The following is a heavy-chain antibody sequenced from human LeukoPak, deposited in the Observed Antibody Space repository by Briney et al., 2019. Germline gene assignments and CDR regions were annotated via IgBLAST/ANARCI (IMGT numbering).Heavy chain of an antibody. CDR2: ISGSGGST. J-gene: IGHJ1*01. Sequence: GGSLRLSCAASGFTFSSYAMSWVRQAPGKGLEWVSAISGSGGSTYYADSVKGRFTISRDNSKNTLYLQMNSLRAEDTAVYYCAKDPPWSGYYFEYFQHWGQGALVTVSS. CDR1: GFTFSSYA. V-gene: IGHV3-23*01. CDR3: AKDPPWSGYYFEYFQH. D-gene: IGHD3-3*01.